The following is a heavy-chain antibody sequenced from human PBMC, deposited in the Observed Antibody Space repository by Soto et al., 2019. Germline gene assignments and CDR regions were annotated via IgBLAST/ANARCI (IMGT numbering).Heavy chain of an antibody. Sequence: GGSLRLSCSASGFTFSSYAMHWVRQAPGKGLEWVGRIKSKTDGGTTDYAAPVKGRFTISRDDSKNTLYLQMNSLKTEDTAVYYCTTDIVVVPAAFPVDFQHWGQGTLVTVSS. D-gene: IGHD2-2*01. CDR3: TTDIVVVPAAFPVDFQH. J-gene: IGHJ1*01. CDR2: IKSKTDGGTT. V-gene: IGHV3-15*01. CDR1: GFTFSSYA.